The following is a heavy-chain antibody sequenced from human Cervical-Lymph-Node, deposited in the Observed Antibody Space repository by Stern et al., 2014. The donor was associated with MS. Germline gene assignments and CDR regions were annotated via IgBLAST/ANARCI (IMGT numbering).Heavy chain of an antibody. D-gene: IGHD2-15*01. CDR3: ARGARSAGGGFHFFCDH. V-gene: IGHV3-30*04. CDR1: GFSFSTHA. Sequence: QVQLVESGGGVVQPWGSLTLSCAASGFSFSTHAVHWVRQAPGKGLEWVAAVSPDGTNKYYADSVKGRFYISRDNSWNTLSLQMSSLRGDDTARYYCARGARSAGGGFHFFCDHWGQGALVTVSS. J-gene: IGHJ4*02. CDR2: VSPDGTNK.